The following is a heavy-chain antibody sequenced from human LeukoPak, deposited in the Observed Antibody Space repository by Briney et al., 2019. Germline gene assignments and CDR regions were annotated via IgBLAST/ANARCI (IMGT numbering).Heavy chain of an antibody. CDR2: ISDSGQSP. D-gene: IGHD2/OR15-2a*01. J-gene: IGHJ4*02. V-gene: IGHV3-23*01. CDR1: GFTFSSYA. CDR3: AKDPGAFPYFFDS. Sequence: GGSLRLSCAASGFTFSSYAMSWVRQSPGKGLEYVSGISDSGQSPYYAASVRGRFTLSRDNSNNTLYLQMNSLRAEDTAVYYCAKDPGAFPYFFDSWGQGTLVTVSS.